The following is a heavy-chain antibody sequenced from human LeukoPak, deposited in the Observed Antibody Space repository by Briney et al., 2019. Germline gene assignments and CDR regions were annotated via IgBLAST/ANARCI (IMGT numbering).Heavy chain of an antibody. V-gene: IGHV1-18*01. D-gene: IGHD4-17*01. J-gene: IGHJ4*02. CDR3: AKEAFRDYDYSGY. CDR1: GYTFTDYA. Sequence: ASVTVSYKASGYTFTDYAISWVRQAPGQGLEWMGWISTYNGNTNYAQKVQGRVTMTTDTSTSTAYMELRSLRSDDTAVYYCAKEAFRDYDYSGYWGQGTLLTVSS. CDR2: ISTYNGNT.